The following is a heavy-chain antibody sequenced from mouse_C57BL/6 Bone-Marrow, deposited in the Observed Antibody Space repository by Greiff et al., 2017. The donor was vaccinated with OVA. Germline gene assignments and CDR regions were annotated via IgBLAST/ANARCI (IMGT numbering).Heavy chain of an antibody. CDR1: GFTFSSYA. J-gene: IGHJ4*01. CDR3: TSGWDKEPLDY. D-gene: IGHD3-3*01. V-gene: IGHV5-9-1*02. CDR2: ISSGGDYI. Sequence: EVKLVESGEGLVKPGGSVKFSCAASGFTFSSYAMSWVRQTPEKRLEWVAYISSGGDYIYYADTVKGRFTISRDTAWNPLYLQMNSLESEDTAMDYCTSGWDKEPLDYWGQGTSVTVAS.